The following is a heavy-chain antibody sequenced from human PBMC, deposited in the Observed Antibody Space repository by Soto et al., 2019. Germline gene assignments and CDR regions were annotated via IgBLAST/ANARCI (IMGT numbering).Heavy chain of an antibody. CDR3: ARLGAYYQSLDP. CDR2: MYYGVNT. D-gene: IGHD3-22*01. Sequence: SETLSLTCIVSGGSISSSSYSWAWIRQPPGKGLEWIGTMYYGVNTYYNPSLKSRVTMSVDTSKNQFSLRLTSVTAADTAVYYCARLGAYYQSLDPWGPGTLVTVSS. J-gene: IGHJ5*02. V-gene: IGHV4-39*07. CDR1: GGSISSSSYS.